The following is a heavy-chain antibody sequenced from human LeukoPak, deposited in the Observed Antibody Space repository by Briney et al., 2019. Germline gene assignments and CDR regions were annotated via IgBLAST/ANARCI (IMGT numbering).Heavy chain of an antibody. CDR2: ISSDGTTE. CDR3: ARGRDSGSFIIDY. J-gene: IGHJ4*02. V-gene: IGHV3-30-3*01. Sequence: GRSLRLSCAGSGFTFASYAVRWVRQAPGKRLEWVAFISSDGTTEHYRDSVKGRFTLSRDNSKNTVSLQMNSLGTEDTAVYYCARGRDSGSFIIDYWGQGTLVTVSS. D-gene: IGHD3-10*01. CDR1: GFTFASYA.